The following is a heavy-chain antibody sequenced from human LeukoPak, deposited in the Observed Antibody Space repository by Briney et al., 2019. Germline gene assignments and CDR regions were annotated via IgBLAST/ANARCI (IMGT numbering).Heavy chain of an antibody. CDR3: ARGGSMVY. J-gene: IGHJ4*02. V-gene: IGHV1-2*06. Sequence: ASVKVSCKASGYTFSGHYLHWVRQAPGQGLEWMGRINPNTGATQYTENFQGRVTMTGDTSISTAYMELNGLRSDDTAIYYCARGGSMVYWGQGTLVTVSS. CDR1: GYTFSGHY. CDR2: INPNTGAT. D-gene: IGHD2-2*01.